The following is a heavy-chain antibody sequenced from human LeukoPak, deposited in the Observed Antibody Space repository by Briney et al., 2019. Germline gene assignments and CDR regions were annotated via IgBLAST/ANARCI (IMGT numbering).Heavy chain of an antibody. V-gene: IGHV3-7*01. J-gene: IGHJ4*02. Sequence: GGSLRLSCAASGFTFTTYWMSWVRQAPGKGLEWVANINQDGTEKYYVDSVKGRFTISRDNAKNSLYLQMNSLRAEDTAVYYCARDSSGYSYPPYYFDYWGQGTLVTVAS. CDR1: GFTFTTYW. CDR3: ARDSSGYSYPPYYFDY. D-gene: IGHD3-22*01. CDR2: INQDGTEK.